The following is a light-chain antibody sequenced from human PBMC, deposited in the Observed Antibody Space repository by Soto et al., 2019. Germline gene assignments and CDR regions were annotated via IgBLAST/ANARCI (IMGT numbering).Light chain of an antibody. J-gene: IGKJ1*01. CDR1: QNIGNY. Sequence: DIQMTQSPSSLSASVGDRVTITCRASQNIGNYLHWYQQQPGKAPKLLIYSVSTLQTRVPSRFSGSGSGTDFTLTIITLHPEDSSTFYCQQSYNDPTWTFGHRTKVQLK. CDR3: QQSYNDPTWT. CDR2: SVS. V-gene: IGKV1-39*01.